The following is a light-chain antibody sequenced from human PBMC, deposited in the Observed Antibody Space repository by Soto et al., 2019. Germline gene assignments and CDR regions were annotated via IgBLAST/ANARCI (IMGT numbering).Light chain of an antibody. J-gene: IGKJ2*01. V-gene: IGKV3-20*01. CDR1: QSISSSY. CDR2: AAS. Sequence: EIVLTQSPGTLSLSPGERATLCCRASQSISSSYLAWYQQNPGQAPRLLIYAASSRATGIPDRFSGSGSGTDFTLTISRLEPEDFAVYYCQQYGSSSYTFGQGNQLEIK. CDR3: QQYGSSSYT.